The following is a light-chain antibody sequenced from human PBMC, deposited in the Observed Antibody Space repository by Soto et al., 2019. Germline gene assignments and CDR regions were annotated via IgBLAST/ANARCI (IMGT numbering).Light chain of an antibody. CDR3: QQYGSSPYT. CDR2: DAS. J-gene: IGKJ2*01. Sequence: EIVLTQPPGPLSLSPGDSATLSCRASRSVSSRYLARYQQKPGRAPRLLIYDASKRATDIPARFSGSGSGTDFTLIISRLEPEDFAVYYCQQYGSSPYTFGQGTKVDI. V-gene: IGKV3-20*01. CDR1: RSVSSRY.